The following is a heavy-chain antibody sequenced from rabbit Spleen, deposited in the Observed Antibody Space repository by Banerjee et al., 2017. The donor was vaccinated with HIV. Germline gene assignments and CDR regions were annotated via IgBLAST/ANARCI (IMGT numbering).Heavy chain of an antibody. Sequence: QSLEESGGDLVKPGASLTLTCTASGFSLTSSDYMCWVRQAPGKGLEWIACIYAGSSGFTYFASWAKGRFTISKASSTTVTLQMTSLTAADTATYFCTRDDGSGHYIDGYFNLWGPGTLVTVS. D-gene: IGHD1-1*01. CDR3: TRDDGSGHYIDGYFNL. V-gene: IGHV1S40*01. CDR2: IYAGSSGFT. CDR1: GFSLTSSDY. J-gene: IGHJ4*01.